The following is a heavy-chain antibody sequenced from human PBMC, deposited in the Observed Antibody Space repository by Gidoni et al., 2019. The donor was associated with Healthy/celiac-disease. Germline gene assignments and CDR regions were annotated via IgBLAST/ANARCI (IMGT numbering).Heavy chain of an antibody. Sequence: QVQLVESGGGVVQPGRSLRLSCAASGFTFSSYGRHWVRQAPGKGLECVAVRCYDGSNKDYADSVKGRFTISRDKSKNTLYLKMNSLRAEDTAVYYCARVTVEQPGDYWGQGTLVTVSS. CDR1: GFTFSSYG. CDR2: RCYDGSNK. CDR3: ARVTVEQPGDY. V-gene: IGHV3-33*01. D-gene: IGHD4-17*01. J-gene: IGHJ4*02.